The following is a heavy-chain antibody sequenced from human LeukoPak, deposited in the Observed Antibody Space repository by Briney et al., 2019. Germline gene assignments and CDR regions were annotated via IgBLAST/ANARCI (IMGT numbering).Heavy chain of an antibody. Sequence: SETLSLTCAVSGYSISSGYYWGWIRQPPGKGLEWIGSIYHSGSTYYNPSLKSRVTISVDTSKNQFSLKLSSVTAADTAVYYCARAYSKLDYWGQGTLGTVSS. D-gene: IGHD4-11*01. CDR3: ARAYSKLDY. J-gene: IGHJ4*02. V-gene: IGHV4-38-2*01. CDR2: IYHSGST. CDR1: GYSISSGYY.